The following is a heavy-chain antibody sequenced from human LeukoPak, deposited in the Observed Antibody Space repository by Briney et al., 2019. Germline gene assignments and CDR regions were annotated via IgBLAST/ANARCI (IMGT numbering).Heavy chain of an antibody. CDR2: MNPNSGNT. CDR1: GYTFTSYD. D-gene: IGHD1-26*01. CDR3: ASFSPTTATFDY. V-gene: IGHV1-18*01. J-gene: IGHJ4*02. Sequence: ASVKVSCKASGYTFTSYDINWVRQATGQGLEWMGWMNPNSGNTNYAQKLQGRVTMTTDTSTSTAYMELTSLRSDDTAVYYCASFSPTTATFDYWGQGTLVTVSS.